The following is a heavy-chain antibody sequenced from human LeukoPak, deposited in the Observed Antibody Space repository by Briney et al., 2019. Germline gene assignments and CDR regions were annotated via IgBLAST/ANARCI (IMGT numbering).Heavy chain of an antibody. Sequence: GASVKVSCKASGYTFTSYGISWVRQAPGQGLEWMGWISAYNGNTNYAQKLQGRVTMTTDTSTSTDYMELRSLRSDDTAVYYCARGPPDCSGGSCFLDYWGQGTLVTVSS. CDR2: ISAYNGNT. J-gene: IGHJ4*02. CDR1: GYTFTSYG. CDR3: ARGPPDCSGGSCFLDY. V-gene: IGHV1-18*01. D-gene: IGHD2-15*01.